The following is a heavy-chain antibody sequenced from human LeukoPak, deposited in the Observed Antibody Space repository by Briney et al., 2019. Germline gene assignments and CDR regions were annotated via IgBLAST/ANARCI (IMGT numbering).Heavy chain of an antibody. Sequence: SETLSLTCAVYGGSFSGYYWSWIRQPPGKGLEWIGEINHSGSTNYNPSLKSRVTISVDTSKNQFSLKLSSVTAADTAVYYCARGVTMATITPLLCWGQGTLVTVSS. CDR2: INHSGST. J-gene: IGHJ4*02. CDR3: ARGVTMATITPLLC. V-gene: IGHV4-34*01. D-gene: IGHD5-24*01. CDR1: GGSFSGYY.